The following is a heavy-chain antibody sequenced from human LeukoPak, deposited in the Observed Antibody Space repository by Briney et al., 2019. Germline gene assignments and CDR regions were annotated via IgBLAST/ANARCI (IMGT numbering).Heavy chain of an antibody. D-gene: IGHD4-11*01. Sequence: SETLSLTCTVSGGSISSYYWSWIRQPPGKGLEWIGYIYYSGSTNYNPSLKSRVTISVDTSKNQFSLKLSSVTAADTAAYYCARSATATKPTDYWGQGTLVTVSS. CDR3: ARSATATKPTDY. J-gene: IGHJ4*02. CDR1: GGSISSYY. V-gene: IGHV4-59*01. CDR2: IYYSGST.